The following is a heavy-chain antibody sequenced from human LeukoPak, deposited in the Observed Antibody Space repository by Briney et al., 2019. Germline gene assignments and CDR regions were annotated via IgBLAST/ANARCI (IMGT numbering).Heavy chain of an antibody. D-gene: IGHD6-13*01. CDR2: INPSSGGT. V-gene: IGHV1-2*02. CDR1: GYTFTTYG. CDR3: ARDIAAAGTEDY. Sequence: GASVKVSCKASGYTFTTYGITRVRQAPGQGLEWMGWINPSSGGTNYAQKFQGRVTMTRDTSISTAYMELSRLRSDDTAVYYCARDIAAAGTEDYWGQGTLVTVSS. J-gene: IGHJ4*02.